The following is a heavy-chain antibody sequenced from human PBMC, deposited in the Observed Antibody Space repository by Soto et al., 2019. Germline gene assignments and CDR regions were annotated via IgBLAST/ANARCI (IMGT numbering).Heavy chain of an antibody. CDR2: INHRGSL. J-gene: IGHJ6*02. Sequence: TLCLTCAVTGGSITSGDQYWTWIRHRPGEGLEWFGYINHRGSLYYNPSLKSRVSMSVDTSKNQFSLNLSAVTAADTAVYYCARELPQRQGRNMDVWGQGTTVTVSS. CDR1: GGSITSGDQY. D-gene: IGHD1-1*01. CDR3: ARELPQRQGRNMDV. V-gene: IGHV4-31*11.